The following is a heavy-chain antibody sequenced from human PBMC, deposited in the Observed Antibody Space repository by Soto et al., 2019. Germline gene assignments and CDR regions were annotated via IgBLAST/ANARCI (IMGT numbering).Heavy chain of an antibody. D-gene: IGHD5-18*01. V-gene: IGHV1-8*01. CDR3: YSYGSLAGPDYYYYYMDV. CDR2: MNPNSGNT. Sequence: GASVKVSCKASGYTFTSYDINWVRQETGQGLEWMGWMNPNSGNTGYAQKFQGRVTMTRNTSISTAYMELSSLRSEDTAVYYCYSYGSLAGPDYYYYYMDVWGKGTTVTVSS. CDR1: GYTFTSYD. J-gene: IGHJ6*03.